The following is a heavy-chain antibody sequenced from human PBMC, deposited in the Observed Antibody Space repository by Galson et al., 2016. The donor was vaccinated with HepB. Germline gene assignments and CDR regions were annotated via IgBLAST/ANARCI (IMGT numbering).Heavy chain of an antibody. D-gene: IGHD3-16*01. V-gene: IGHV4-4*02. Sequence: SETLSLTCVVSNASIDSDSWWSWFRQPPGKGLEWIGEIYHNGIINYNPSLKSRLSVAGDKPNSELSMTLRSATVADTAIYYCARQLGRTGGGESADSWGQGTLVIVSS. CDR2: IYHNGII. J-gene: IGHJ5*01. CDR1: NASIDSDSW. CDR3: ARQLGRTGGGESADS.